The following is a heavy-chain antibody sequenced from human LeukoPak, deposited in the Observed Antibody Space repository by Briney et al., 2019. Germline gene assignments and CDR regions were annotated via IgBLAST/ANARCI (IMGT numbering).Heavy chain of an antibody. CDR2: VSPPGGGT. CDR3: ARDLAWGAFDY. V-gene: IGHV3-23*01. Sequence: ETLSLTCTVSGGSISSSSYYWGWIRQPPGTGLEWLSGVSPPGGGTYYADSVKGRFTISRDDSKNTLSLQMNSPRVEDTAVYHCARDLAWGAFDYWGQGTLVTVSS. CDR1: GGSISSSSYY. J-gene: IGHJ4*02. D-gene: IGHD7-27*01.